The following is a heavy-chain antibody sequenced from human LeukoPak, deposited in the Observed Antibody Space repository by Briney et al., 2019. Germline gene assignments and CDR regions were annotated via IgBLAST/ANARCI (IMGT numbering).Heavy chain of an antibody. Sequence: VHLGGSLRLSCAASGFIFRNHWMSWVRQVPGRALEWVAHIKQDGNEKHYVDSVEGRFTLSRDDSKNSLYLQMNSLRVDDSAVYYCARGPNYGDRVDYFDYWGQGTLVTVSS. V-gene: IGHV3-7*01. D-gene: IGHD4-17*01. CDR2: IKQDGNEK. J-gene: IGHJ4*02. CDR1: GFIFRNHW. CDR3: ARGPNYGDRVDYFDY.